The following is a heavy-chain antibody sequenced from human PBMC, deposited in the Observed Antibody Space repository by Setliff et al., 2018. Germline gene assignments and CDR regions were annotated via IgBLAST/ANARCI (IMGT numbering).Heavy chain of an antibody. V-gene: IGHV4-61*09. D-gene: IGHD3-10*01. Sequence: SETLSLTCVVYGGSFSSGGFYWSWIRQSAGRGLEWIGHFHTGGATDYNLSLKSRVTISLDSSKNQFSLRLSSVTAADAAVYFCARESATIGEFPLYYFDKWGQGIPVTVSS. CDR1: GGSFSSGGFY. J-gene: IGHJ4*02. CDR3: ARESATIGEFPLYYFDK. CDR2: FHTGGAT.